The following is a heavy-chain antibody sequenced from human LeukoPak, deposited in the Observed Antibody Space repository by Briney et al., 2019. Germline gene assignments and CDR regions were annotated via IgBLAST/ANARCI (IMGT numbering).Heavy chain of an antibody. CDR1: GYTFTSYG. J-gene: IGHJ4*02. D-gene: IGHD3-22*01. CDR3: ARDSSYYYDSSGYYGY. V-gene: IGHV1-18*01. CDR2: FSAYNGNT. Sequence: ASVKVSCKASGYTFTSYGISWVRQAPDKGFEWLEGFSAYNGNTNYAQKLQGRVTMTTDTSTSTAYMELRSLRSDDTAVYYCARDSSYYYDSSGYYGYWGQGTLVTVSS.